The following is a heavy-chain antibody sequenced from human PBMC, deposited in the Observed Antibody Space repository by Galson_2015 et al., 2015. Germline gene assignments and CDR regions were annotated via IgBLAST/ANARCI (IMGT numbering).Heavy chain of an antibody. V-gene: IGHV3-48*03. J-gene: IGHJ4*02. D-gene: IGHD6-13*01. CDR3: ARGSSWYSLDY. CDR1: GFTFSSYE. Sequence: SLRLSSAASGFTFSSYEINWVRQAPGKGLEWVSYISSRGSTIYYADSVKGRFTISRDNAKNSLYLQMNSLRTEDTAVYYCARGSSWYSLDYWGQGTLVIVSS. CDR2: ISSRGSTI.